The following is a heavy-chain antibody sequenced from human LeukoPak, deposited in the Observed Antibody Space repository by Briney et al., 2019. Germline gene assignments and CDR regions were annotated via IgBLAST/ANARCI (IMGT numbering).Heavy chain of an antibody. CDR2: ISYDGSNK. CDR3: AMATTLHFDY. CDR1: GFTFSSYA. V-gene: IGHV3-30-3*01. D-gene: IGHD5-24*01. J-gene: IGHJ4*02. Sequence: PGGSLRLSCAASGFTFSSYAMHWVRQAPGKGLEWVAVISYDGSNKYYADSVKGRFTVSRDNSKNTLYLQMNSLRAEDTAVYYCAMATTLHFDYWGQGTLVTVSS.